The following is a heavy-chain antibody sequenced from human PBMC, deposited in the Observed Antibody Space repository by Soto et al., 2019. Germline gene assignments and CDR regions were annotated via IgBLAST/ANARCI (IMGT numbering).Heavy chain of an antibody. D-gene: IGHD3-22*01. J-gene: IGHJ5*01. Sequence: SETLSLTCTVSGGSISSGGYYRSWIRQHPGKGLEWIGYIYYSGSTYYNPSLKSRVTISVDTSKNQFSLKLSSVTAADTAVYYCARTVPLDYYDSSGPPRAGWFDSWGQGTLVTVSS. V-gene: IGHV4-31*03. CDR3: ARTVPLDYYDSSGPPRAGWFDS. CDR1: GGSISSGGYY. CDR2: IYYSGST.